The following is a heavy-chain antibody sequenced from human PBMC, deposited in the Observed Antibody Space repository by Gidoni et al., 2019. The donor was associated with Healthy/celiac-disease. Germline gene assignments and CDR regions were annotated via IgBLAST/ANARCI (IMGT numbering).Heavy chain of an antibody. CDR3: ARAAPRYSSFKYYFDY. CDR1: GGSFSGYY. J-gene: IGHJ4*02. CDR2: INHSGST. D-gene: IGHD6-6*01. Sequence: QVPQQQWGAGLLKPSETLSLTCAVYGGSFSGYYWSWIRQPPGKGLEWSGEINHSGSTNYNPSLKRRVTISVDTSKNQFSLKLSSVTAADTAVYYCARAAPRYSSFKYYFDYWGQGTLVTVSS. V-gene: IGHV4-34*01.